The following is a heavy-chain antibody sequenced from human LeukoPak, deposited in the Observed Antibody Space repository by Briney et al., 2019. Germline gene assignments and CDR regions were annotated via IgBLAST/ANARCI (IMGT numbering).Heavy chain of an antibody. V-gene: IGHV4-34*01. Sequence: PSETLSLTCAVFGGSFSGYYWSWIRQPPGKGLEWIGEINHSGSTNYNPSLKSRVTISVDTSKNQFSLKLSSVTAADTAVYYCASWLNNWFDPWGQGTLVTVSS. CDR1: GGSFSGYY. D-gene: IGHD3-9*01. CDR3: ASWLNNWFDP. CDR2: INHSGST. J-gene: IGHJ5*02.